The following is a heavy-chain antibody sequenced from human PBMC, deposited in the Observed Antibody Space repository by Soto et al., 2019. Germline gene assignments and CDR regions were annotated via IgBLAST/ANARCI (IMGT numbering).Heavy chain of an antibody. V-gene: IGHV3-30*18. CDR1: GITLSGFV. J-gene: IGHJ5*01. Sequence: QMQLVESGGGVVQPGKSLRLSCAASGITLSGFVMHWVRQAPGKGLEWVALISYDGGKKYYADSVKGRFTISRDNSKNTLYLQMNSLRAEDTAVYYCTKAATLTSSGFDSWGQGTLVTVSS. CDR2: ISYDGGKK. CDR3: TKAATLTSSGFDS.